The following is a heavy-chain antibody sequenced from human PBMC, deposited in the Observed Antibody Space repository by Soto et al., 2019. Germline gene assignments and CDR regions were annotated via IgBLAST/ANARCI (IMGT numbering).Heavy chain of an antibody. CDR1: GLTLSDYY. CDR3: ARDGYGFGKGYYLDH. V-gene: IGHV3-11*06. CDR2: ISSSSSYT. D-gene: IGHD5-18*01. J-gene: IGHJ4*02. Sequence: QVQLVESGGGLVKPGGSLRLSCAASGLTLSDYYMTWIRQAPGKGLEWVSDISSSSSYTNYADSVKGRFTISRDNAKNSLYLQMNSLRAEDTAVYYCARDGYGFGKGYYLDHWGQGTLVTVSS.